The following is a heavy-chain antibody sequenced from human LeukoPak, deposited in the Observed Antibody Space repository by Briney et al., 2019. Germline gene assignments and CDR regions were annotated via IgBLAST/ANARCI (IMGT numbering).Heavy chain of an antibody. V-gene: IGHV4-38-2*02. CDR2: IFHSGNT. CDR3: ASLLLWFGELTSWDY. CDR1: HYSISSGYY. Sequence: TSETLSLTCTVSHYSISSGYYWGWIRQPPGKGLEWIGSIFHSGNTYYNPSLKSRVTISVDTSKNQFSLKLSSVTAADTAVYYCASLLLWFGELTSWDYWGQGTLVSVSS. D-gene: IGHD3-10*01. J-gene: IGHJ4*02.